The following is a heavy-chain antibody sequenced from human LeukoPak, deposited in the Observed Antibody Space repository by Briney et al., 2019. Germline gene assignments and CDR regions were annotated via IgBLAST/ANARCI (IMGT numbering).Heavy chain of an antibody. D-gene: IGHD1-1*01. Sequence: SQTLSLTCDISGDSVSTNIGAWPWIRQSPSRGLEWLGRTYYRSKWFNDYALSVKSRVSINLDTSKNQFSLQLNSVTPEDTAVYYCARSFTTSAGAFDIWGQGTMVTVSS. CDR3: ARSFTTSAGAFDI. V-gene: IGHV6-1*01. J-gene: IGHJ3*02. CDR1: GDSVSTNIGA. CDR2: TYYRSKWFN.